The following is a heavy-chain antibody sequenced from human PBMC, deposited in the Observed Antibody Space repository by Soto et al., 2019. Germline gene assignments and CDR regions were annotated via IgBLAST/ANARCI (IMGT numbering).Heavy chain of an antibody. CDR1: GGSFSGYY. CDR2: INHSGST. Sequence: PSETLSLTCAVYGGSFSGYYWSWIRQPPGKGLEWIGEINHSGSTNYIPSLKSRVTISVDTSKNQFSLKLSSVTAADTAVYYRARGRRYYGSDRFYYYYGMDVWGQGTTVTVSS. CDR3: ARGRRYYGSDRFYYYYGMDV. J-gene: IGHJ6*02. D-gene: IGHD3-10*01. V-gene: IGHV4-34*01.